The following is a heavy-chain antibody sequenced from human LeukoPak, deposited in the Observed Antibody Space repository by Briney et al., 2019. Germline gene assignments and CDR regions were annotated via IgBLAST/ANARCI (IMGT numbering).Heavy chain of an antibody. J-gene: IGHJ4*02. V-gene: IGHV3-53*01. CDR1: GFTFSNAW. D-gene: IGHD6-19*01. CDR2: IYSGGST. CDR3: ARAAVAGQDLIDY. Sequence: SGGSLRLSCAASGFTFSNAWMSWVRQAPGKGLEWVSVIYSGGSTYYADSVKGRFTISRDNSKNTLYLQMNSLRAEDTAVYYCARAAVAGQDLIDYWGQGTLVTVSS.